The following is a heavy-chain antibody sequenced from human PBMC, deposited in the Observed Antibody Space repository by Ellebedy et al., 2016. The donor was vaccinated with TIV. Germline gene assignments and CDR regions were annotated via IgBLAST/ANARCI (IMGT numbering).Heavy chain of an antibody. Sequence: GGSLRLSCGASGFSFRSYWMTWVRQAPGKGLEWVANINQDGSDKYYVDSVKGRFNIARDNAKNSLYLQMNSLRAEDTAIYYCARVIPYCGGDCLQPWGQGTLVTVSS. J-gene: IGHJ4*02. CDR1: GFSFRSYW. CDR3: ARVIPYCGGDCLQP. V-gene: IGHV3-7*01. CDR2: INQDGSDK. D-gene: IGHD2-21*02.